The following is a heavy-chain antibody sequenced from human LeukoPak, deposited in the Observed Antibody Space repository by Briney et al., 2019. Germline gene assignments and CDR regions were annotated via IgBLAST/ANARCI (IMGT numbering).Heavy chain of an antibody. CDR3: ARRYY. V-gene: IGHV3-23*01. CDR1: GFTFNNFA. Sequence: GGSLRLSCAASGFTFNNFAMSWVRQAPGKGLEWVSTTSGSGAATWYADSVKGRFTISRDNAKNSLYLQMNSLRAEDTAVYYCARRYYWGQGTLVTVSS. CDR2: TSGSGAAT. J-gene: IGHJ4*02.